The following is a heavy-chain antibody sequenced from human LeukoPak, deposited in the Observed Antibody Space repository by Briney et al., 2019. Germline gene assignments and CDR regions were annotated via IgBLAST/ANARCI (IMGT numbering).Heavy chain of an antibody. CDR2: ISASGTTI. V-gene: IGHV3-48*02. CDR1: GFTLSDHS. J-gene: IGHJ2*01. D-gene: IGHD7-27*01. Sequence: PGGSLRLSCAASGFTLSDHSINWVRQAPGKGLEWISYISASGTTIYYADSVTGRFAISRDDAKDSLWLQMNSLRDEDTAVYYCARDVYWGEGTYWYFDLWGRGTLVTVSS. CDR3: ARDVYWGEGTYWYFDL.